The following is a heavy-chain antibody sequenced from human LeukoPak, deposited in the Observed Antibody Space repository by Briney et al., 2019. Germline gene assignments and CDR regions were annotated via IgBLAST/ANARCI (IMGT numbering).Heavy chain of an antibody. V-gene: IGHV4-61*02. CDR2: IYTSGST. D-gene: IGHD6-13*01. J-gene: IGHJ4*02. CDR3: ARLVGSSWYHEVLLGRDY. Sequence: PSETLSLTCTVSGGSISSGSYYWSWIRQPAGKGLEWIGRIYTSGSTNYNPSLKSRVTISVDTSKNQFSLKLSSMTAADTAVYYCARLVGSSWYHEVLLGRDYWGQGTLVTVSS. CDR1: GGSISSGSYY.